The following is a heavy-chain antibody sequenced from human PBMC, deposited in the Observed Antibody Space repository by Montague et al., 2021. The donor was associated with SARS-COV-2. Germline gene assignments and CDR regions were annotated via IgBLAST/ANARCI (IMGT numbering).Heavy chain of an antibody. D-gene: IGHD6-13*01. J-gene: IGHJ4*02. CDR1: GGSLSSSSYY. CDR2: FFYSGST. Sequence: SETLSLTCTVSGGSLSSSSYYWVWIRQPPGKGLEWVGSFFYSGSTYYNPSLKIRVTISVYTSKNQFSLKLISVTAADTAVYYCARPQQQLASDYWGQGTLVTVSS. V-gene: IGHV4-39*01. CDR3: ARPQQQLASDY.